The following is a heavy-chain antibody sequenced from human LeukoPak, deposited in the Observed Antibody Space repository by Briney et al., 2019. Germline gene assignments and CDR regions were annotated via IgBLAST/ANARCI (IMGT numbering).Heavy chain of an antibody. Sequence: ASLKVSCKASGYTFTGYFMHWVRQAPGQGLEWMGGINPNNGGTNYAQKFQGRVTITSDTSISTAYMELSRLRSDDTAVYYCAGGGRTTVVIAGYFDYWGQGTLVTVSS. CDR1: GYTFTGYF. D-gene: IGHD4-23*01. J-gene: IGHJ4*02. CDR3: AGGGRTTVVIAGYFDY. CDR2: INPNNGGT. V-gene: IGHV1-2*02.